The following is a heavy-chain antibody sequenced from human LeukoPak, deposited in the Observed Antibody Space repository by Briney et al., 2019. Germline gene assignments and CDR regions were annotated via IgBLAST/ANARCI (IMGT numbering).Heavy chain of an antibody. CDR2: IKQDGSEK. CDR1: GFTFSSYW. CDR3: ARDRGSSEGIFDY. Sequence: GGSLRLSCAASGFTFSSYWMSWVRQAPGKGLEWVANIKQDGSEKYYVDSVKGRFTISRDNAKNSLYLQMNSLRAEDTAVYYCARDRGSSEGIFDYWGQGTLVTVSS. J-gene: IGHJ4*02. V-gene: IGHV3-7*01. D-gene: IGHD3-16*01.